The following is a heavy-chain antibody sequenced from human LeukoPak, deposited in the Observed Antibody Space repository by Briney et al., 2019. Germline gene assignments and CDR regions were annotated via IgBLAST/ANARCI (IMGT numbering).Heavy chain of an antibody. CDR2: ISSSSYI. CDR1: GFTFSSYS. J-gene: IGHJ6*02. Sequence: GGSLRLSCAASGFTFSSYSMNWVRQAPGKGLEWVSSISSSSYIYYADSVKGRFTISRDNAKNSLYLQMNSLRAEDTAVYYCAREVTGGTSTNYYYYGMDVWGQGTTVTVSS. CDR3: AREVTGGTSTNYYYYGMDV. V-gene: IGHV3-21*01. D-gene: IGHD2-8*02.